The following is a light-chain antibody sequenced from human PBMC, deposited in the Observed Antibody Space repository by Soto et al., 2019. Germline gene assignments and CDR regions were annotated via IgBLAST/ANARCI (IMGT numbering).Light chain of an antibody. Sequence: IVLRHTPGTLSLSPRERATRSCRASQSVGSSYLAWYQQKPGQAPRLLIYDASTRATGIPARFSGSGSGTEFTLTISSLQSEDLAVYYCQQYNNRPRTFGQGTKVDIK. V-gene: IGKV3-15*01. CDR2: DAS. CDR1: QSVGSSY. J-gene: IGKJ1*01. CDR3: QQYNNRPRT.